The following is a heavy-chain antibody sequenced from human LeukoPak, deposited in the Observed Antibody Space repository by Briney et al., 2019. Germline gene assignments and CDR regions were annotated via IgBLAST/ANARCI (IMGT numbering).Heavy chain of an antibody. V-gene: IGHV3-23*01. J-gene: IGHJ4*02. CDR2: ISGSGGST. CDR1: GFTFSSYA. Sequence: GGSLRLSCAASGFTFSSYAMSWVRQAPGKGLGWVSAISGSGGSTYYADSVKGRFTISRDNSKNTLYLQKNRLRAEDTAVYYCAKDGLPLRWNYWGQGTLVTVPS. CDR3: AKDGLPLRWNY. D-gene: IGHD4-23*01.